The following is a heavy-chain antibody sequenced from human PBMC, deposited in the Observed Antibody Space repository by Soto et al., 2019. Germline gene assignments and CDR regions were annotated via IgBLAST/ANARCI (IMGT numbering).Heavy chain of an antibody. Sequence: EVQLVESGGGLVQPGRSLRLSCAASGFTFDDYAMHWVRQAPAKGLEWVSGINWNSGNIGYADSVKGRFTISRDNAKNSLYLQMNSLRVEDTALYNCVKGSCSGGSCPTYWGQGTLVTVSS. CDR2: INWNSGNI. D-gene: IGHD2-15*01. CDR3: VKGSCSGGSCPTY. J-gene: IGHJ4*02. CDR1: GFTFDDYA. V-gene: IGHV3-9*01.